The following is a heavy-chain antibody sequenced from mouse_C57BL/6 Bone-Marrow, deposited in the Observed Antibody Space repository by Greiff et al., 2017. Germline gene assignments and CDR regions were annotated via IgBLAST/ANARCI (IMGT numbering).Heavy chain of an antibody. V-gene: IGHV1-50*01. J-gene: IGHJ4*01. CDR3: ASFHRYVMDY. CDR1: GYTFTSYW. Sequence: QVQLQQPGAELVKPGASVKLSCKASGYTFTSYWMQWVKQRPGQGLEWIGEIDPSDSYTNYNQKFKGKATLTVDTSSSTAYMQLSSLTSEDSAVYYCASFHRYVMDYWGQGTSVTVSS. CDR2: IDPSDSYT.